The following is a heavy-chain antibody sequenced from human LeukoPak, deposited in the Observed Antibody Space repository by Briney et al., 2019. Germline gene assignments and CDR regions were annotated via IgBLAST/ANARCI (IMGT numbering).Heavy chain of an antibody. CDR1: GYTFTNYY. CDR2: IHPNSDGT. CDR3: GRGGGTVFGVIND. Sequence: ASVKVSCKASGYTFTNYYLHWVRQAPGQGLEWMGWIHPNSDGTHYAQKFQGRVTMTRDTSINTAYMELSRLKSDDTAIYYCGRGGGTVFGVINDWGQGTQVTVSS. J-gene: IGHJ4*02. V-gene: IGHV1-2*02. D-gene: IGHD3-3*01.